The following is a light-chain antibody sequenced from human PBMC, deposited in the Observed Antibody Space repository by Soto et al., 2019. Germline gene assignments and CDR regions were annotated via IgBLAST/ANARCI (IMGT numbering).Light chain of an antibody. V-gene: IGKV3-11*01. J-gene: IGKJ4*01. CDR3: QQRSNWPLT. CDR1: QSISRS. Sequence: EIVLTQSPATLSLSPGERATLSCRASQSISRSLAWYQHKPGQAPRLLIYDAFSRATGIPARFSGSGSGTDFTLTISSLEPEDFAVYYCQQRSNWPLTFGGGXXVEIK. CDR2: DAF.